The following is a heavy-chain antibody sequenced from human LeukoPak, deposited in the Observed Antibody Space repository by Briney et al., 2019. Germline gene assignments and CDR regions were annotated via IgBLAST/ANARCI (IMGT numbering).Heavy chain of an antibody. CDR2: IYYSGST. J-gene: IGHJ4*02. D-gene: IGHD3-10*01. CDR1: GGSISSSSYY. V-gene: IGHV4-39*07. Sequence: SETLSLTYTVSGGSISSSSYYWGWIRQPPGKGLEWIGSIYYSGSTYYNPSLKSRVTMSVDTSKNQFSLKLSSVTAADTAVYYCARDRIYGSGSDHFDYWGQGTLVTVSS. CDR3: ARDRIYGSGSDHFDY.